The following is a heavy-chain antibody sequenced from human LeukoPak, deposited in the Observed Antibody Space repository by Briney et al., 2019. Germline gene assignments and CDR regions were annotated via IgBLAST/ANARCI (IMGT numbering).Heavy chain of an antibody. CDR3: AKSKVSSSYTHYYYYMDV. J-gene: IGHJ6*03. CDR1: GFTFSSYG. Sequence: GGSLRLSCAASGFTFSSYGMHWVRQAPGNGLEWVAGIWYDGSNKYYADSVKGRFTISRDNSKNTLYLQMNSLRAEDTAVYYCAKSKVSSSYTHYYYYMDVWGKGTTVTVSS. D-gene: IGHD6-13*01. V-gene: IGHV3-33*06. CDR2: IWYDGSNK.